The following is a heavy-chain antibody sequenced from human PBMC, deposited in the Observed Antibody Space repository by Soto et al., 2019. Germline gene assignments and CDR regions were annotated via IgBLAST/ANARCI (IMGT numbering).Heavy chain of an antibody. CDR1: GFTFSSYA. V-gene: IGHV3-64*01. D-gene: IGHD5-12*01. J-gene: IGHJ4*02. CDR2: ISSNGGST. CDR3: ARGIVATNSDPPGGY. Sequence: EVQLVESGGGLVQPGGSLRLSCAASGFTFSSYAMHWVRQATGKALEYVSAISSNGGSTYYANSVKGRFTISRDNFKNTLYLKMGSLRAEDMAVYYCARGIVATNSDPPGGYCGQGTLDTVSS.